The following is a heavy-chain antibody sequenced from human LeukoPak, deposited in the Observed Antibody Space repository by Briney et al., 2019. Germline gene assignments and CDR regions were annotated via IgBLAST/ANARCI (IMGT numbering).Heavy chain of an antibody. CDR2: IKSKTDGGTT. J-gene: IGHJ4*02. CDR1: GFTFSSYS. Sequence: GGSLRLSCAASGFTFSSYSMNWVRQASGKGLEWVGRIKSKTDGGTTDYAAPVKGRFTISRDDSKNTLYLQMNSLKTEDTAVYYCTTEYFGYYGLYFDYWGQGTLVTVSS. CDR3: TTEYFGYYGLYFDY. D-gene: IGHD3-22*01. V-gene: IGHV3-15*01.